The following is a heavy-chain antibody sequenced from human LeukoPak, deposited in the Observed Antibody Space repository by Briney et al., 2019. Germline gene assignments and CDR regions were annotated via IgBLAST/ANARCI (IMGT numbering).Heavy chain of an antibody. CDR3: AREDGSGSFQNLSFDY. CDR1: GYGFTSCW. CDR2: IYHDDSDT. Sequence: GESLKIFCRGFGYGFTSCWFGWVLQMPGKGLVWLGSIYHDDSDTRYSPSFQGQVTSSDDKSISTAYLQWSSLKASDTAMYYCAREDGSGSFQNLSFDYWGQGTLVTVSS. J-gene: IGHJ4*02. V-gene: IGHV5-51*01. D-gene: IGHD3-10*01.